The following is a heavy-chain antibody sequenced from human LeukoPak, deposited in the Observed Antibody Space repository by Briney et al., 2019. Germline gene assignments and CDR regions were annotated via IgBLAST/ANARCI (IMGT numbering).Heavy chain of an antibody. CDR1: GDSTSSSTYY. D-gene: IGHD3-9*01. CDR3: AREGYYDLLVGYLFDY. V-gene: IGHV4-39*07. Sequence: SETLSLTCTVSGDSTSSSTYYWDWIRQAPGKGLEWIGNIYDSGTTHYNPSLKSRVTISVDTSKNQFSLKLSSVTAADTAVYYCAREGYYDLLVGYLFDYWGQGTLVTVSS. J-gene: IGHJ4*02. CDR2: IYDSGTT.